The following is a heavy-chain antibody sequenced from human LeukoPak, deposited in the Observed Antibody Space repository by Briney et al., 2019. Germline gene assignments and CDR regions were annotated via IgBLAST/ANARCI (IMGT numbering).Heavy chain of an antibody. V-gene: IGHV3-53*05. D-gene: IGHD6-19*01. CDR2: IYSGGNT. J-gene: IGHJ4*02. Sequence: GGPLRLSCAASGFTVSSDYMSWVRQAPGKGLEWVSVIYSGGNTYYADSFQGRFTISRDTSLNTLYPQMNTLRPDDTAVNYCAKMVTSGWSPFHYWGQGTLVTVSS. CDR1: GFTVSSDY. CDR3: AKMVTSGWSPFHY.